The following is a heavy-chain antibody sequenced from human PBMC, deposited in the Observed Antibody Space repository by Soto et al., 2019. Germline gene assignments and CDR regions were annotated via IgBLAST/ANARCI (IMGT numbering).Heavy chain of an antibody. D-gene: IGHD2-21*02. V-gene: IGHV4-30-4*01. CDR3: ARTPYLLCGGDCPHYFDY. J-gene: IGHJ4*02. CDR1: GGSISSGDYY. CDR2: IYYSGST. Sequence: LSLTCTVSGGSISSGDYYWSWIRQPPGKGLEWIGYIYYSGSTYYNPSLKSRVTISVDTSKNQFSLKLSSVTAADTAVYYCARTPYLLCGGDCPHYFDYWGQGTLVTVSS.